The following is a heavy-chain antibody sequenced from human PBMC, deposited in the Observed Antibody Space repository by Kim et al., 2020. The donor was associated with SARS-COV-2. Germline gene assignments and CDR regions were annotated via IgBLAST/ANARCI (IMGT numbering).Heavy chain of an antibody. CDR2: ISGSGGST. D-gene: IGHD3-10*01. CDR3: AKDQGEFLLWFGELFVY. V-gene: IGHV3-23*01. Sequence: GGSLRLSCAASGFTFSSYAMSWVRQAPGKGLEWVSAISGSGGSTYYADSVKGRFTISRDNSKNTLYLQMNSLRAEDTAVYYCAKDQGEFLLWFGELFVYWGQGTLVTVSS. CDR1: GFTFSSYA. J-gene: IGHJ4*02.